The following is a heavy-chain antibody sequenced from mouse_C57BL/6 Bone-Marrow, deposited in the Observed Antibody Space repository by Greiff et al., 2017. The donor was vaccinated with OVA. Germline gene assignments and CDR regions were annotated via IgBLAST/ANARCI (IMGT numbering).Heavy chain of an antibody. V-gene: IGHV2-2*01. CDR2: IWSGGST. CDR3: ARKGNYGSSSYWYFDV. CDR1: GFSLTSYG. J-gene: IGHJ1*03. D-gene: IGHD1-1*01. Sequence: QVQLKESGPGLVQPSQSLSITCTVSGFSLTSYGVHWVRQSPGKGLEWLGVIWSGGSTDYNAAFISRLSISKDNSKSQVFFKMNSLQADDTAIYYCARKGNYGSSSYWYFDVWGTGTTVTVSS.